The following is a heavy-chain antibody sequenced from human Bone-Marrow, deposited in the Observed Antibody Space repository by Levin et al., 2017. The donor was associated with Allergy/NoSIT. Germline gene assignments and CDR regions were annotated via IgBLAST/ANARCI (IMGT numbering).Heavy chain of an antibody. CDR2: ISTDGST. V-gene: IGHV3-53*01. J-gene: IGHJ4*02. CDR3: ARDFSMVRGVQSSIQ. Sequence: GGSLRLSCAASGFTIGNSYMNWVRQAPGKGLEWVSLISTDGSTSYADSVKGRFTISRDNYKNTLYLLMKSLRVEDTAVYYCARDFSMVRGVQSSIQWGQGTLVTVSS. CDR1: GFTIGNSY. D-gene: IGHD3-10*01.